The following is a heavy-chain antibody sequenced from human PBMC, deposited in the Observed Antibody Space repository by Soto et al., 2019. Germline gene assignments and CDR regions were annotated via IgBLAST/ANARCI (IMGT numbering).Heavy chain of an antibody. CDR2: IYYRGST. V-gene: IGHV4-59*11. D-gene: IGHD1-26*01. Sequence: SETLSLTCTFSVCSIISRYCSWVLQAPGKGLEWIGHIYYRGSTSYNPSLRSRSTISVDTSNKKFSLKLNSVTTAETAVYYCARDGSEESGMEVWGKGNKVNVSS. CDR1: VCSIISRY. CDR3: ARDGSEESGMEV. J-gene: IGHJ6*04.